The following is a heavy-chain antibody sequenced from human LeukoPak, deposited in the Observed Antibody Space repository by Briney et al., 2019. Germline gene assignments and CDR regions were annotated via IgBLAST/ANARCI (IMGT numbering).Heavy chain of an antibody. V-gene: IGHV4-59*01. Sequence: SETLSLTCTVSGGSISSYYWSWIRQPPGKGLEWIGYIYYSGSTNYNPSLKSRVTIPVDTSKNQFSLKLSSVTAADTAVYYCARVKLGIAAAGLFDYWGQGTLVTVSS. J-gene: IGHJ4*02. CDR1: GGSISSYY. CDR3: ARVKLGIAAAGLFDY. CDR2: IYYSGST. D-gene: IGHD6-13*01.